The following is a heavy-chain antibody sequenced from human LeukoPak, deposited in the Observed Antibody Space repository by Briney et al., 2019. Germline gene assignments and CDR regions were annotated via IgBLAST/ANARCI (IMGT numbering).Heavy chain of an antibody. CDR3: AKGVATITSLNWYFDL. CDR2: ISWNSGSI. CDR1: GFTFDDHA. D-gene: IGHD5-12*01. Sequence: GGPLRLSCAASGFTFDDHAMHWVRQAPGKGLEWVSGISWNSGSIGYADSVKGRFTISRDNAKNSLYLQMNSLRAEDRALYYCAKGVATITSLNWYFDLWGRGTLVTVSS. J-gene: IGHJ2*01. V-gene: IGHV3-9*01.